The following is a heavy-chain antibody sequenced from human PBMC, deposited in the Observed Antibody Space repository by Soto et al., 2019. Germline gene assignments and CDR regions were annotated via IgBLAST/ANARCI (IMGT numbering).Heavy chain of an antibody. J-gene: IGHJ4*02. CDR3: ARARLGYGDYLY. Sequence: QVQLVESGGGVVQPGRSLRLSCAASGFTFSSYAMHWVRQAPGKGLEWVAVIPYDGSNKYYADSVKGRFTISRDNSKNTLYLQMNSLRAEDTAVYYCARARLGYGDYLYWGQGTLVTVSS. CDR2: IPYDGSNK. CDR1: GFTFSSYA. V-gene: IGHV3-30-3*01. D-gene: IGHD4-17*01.